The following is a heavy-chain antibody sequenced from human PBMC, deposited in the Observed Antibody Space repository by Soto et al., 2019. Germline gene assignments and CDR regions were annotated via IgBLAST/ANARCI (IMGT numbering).Heavy chain of an antibody. CDR3: AKDGLVRYYDSSGYNSLDY. Sequence: PGGSLRLSCAASGFTFSSYAMSWVRQAPGKGLEWVSAISGSGGSTYYADSVKGRFTISRDNSKNTLYLQMNSLRAEDTAVYYCAKDGLVRYYDSSGYNSLDYWGQGTLVTVSS. CDR1: GFTFSSYA. J-gene: IGHJ4*02. V-gene: IGHV3-23*01. D-gene: IGHD3-22*01. CDR2: ISGSGGST.